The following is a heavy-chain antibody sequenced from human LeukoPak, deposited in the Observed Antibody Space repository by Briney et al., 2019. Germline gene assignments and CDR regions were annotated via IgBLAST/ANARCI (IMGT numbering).Heavy chain of an antibody. D-gene: IGHD5-18*01. CDR1: GFTFNTYT. V-gene: IGHV3-48*01. CDR3: ARETQGYNYGTTFDY. CDR2: ISSSGSAI. J-gene: IGHJ4*02. Sequence: PGGSLRLSCAASGFTFNTYTMNWVRQAPGKGLEWVSYISSSGSAIYYADSVKGRFTISRDNAKNSLYLQMNSLTAEDTAVYYCARETQGYNYGTTFDYWGQGTLVTVSS.